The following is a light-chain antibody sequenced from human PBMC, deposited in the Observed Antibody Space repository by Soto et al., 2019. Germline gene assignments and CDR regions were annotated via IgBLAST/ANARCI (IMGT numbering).Light chain of an antibody. CDR1: PSVLYTNNKNY. CDR2: WGS. Sequence: DFVISQSPGSGSGCLGGRASINCESSPSVLYTNNKNYLAWYQQKPGQPPKLLIYWGSTRKSGVPDRFSGSGSGTDFTLTISSLQAEDVAVYYCQQYYNTPLTFGGGTKVDIK. V-gene: IGKV4-1*01. J-gene: IGKJ4*01. CDR3: QQYYNTPLT.